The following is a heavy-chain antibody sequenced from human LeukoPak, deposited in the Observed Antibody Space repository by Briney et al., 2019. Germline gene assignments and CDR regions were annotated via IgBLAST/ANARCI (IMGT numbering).Heavy chain of an antibody. D-gene: IGHD2-15*01. CDR3: ARRRGYCSGSNCYNPFYYYYMDV. CDR1: GYTFTNYE. Sequence: AAVTVSYMASGYTFTNYEINWVRQATGQGGEGMGWMNPNSANTDYAQKFQGRVTTTRNTSIITAYMELSSLRSEDTAVYYCARRRGYCSGSNCYNPFYYYYMDVWGKGTTVTVSS. V-gene: IGHV1-8*03. J-gene: IGHJ6*03. CDR2: MNPNSANT.